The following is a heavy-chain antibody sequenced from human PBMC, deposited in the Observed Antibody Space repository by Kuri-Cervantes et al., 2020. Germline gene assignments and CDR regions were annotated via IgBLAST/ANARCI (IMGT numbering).Heavy chain of an antibody. CDR3: ARVGSGNHLWNSGYDSYYYYYGMDV. V-gene: IGHV1-18*01. CDR2: ISAYNGNT. CDR1: GYTFTSYG. J-gene: IGHJ6*02. Sequence: ASVKVSCKASGYTFTSYGISWVRQAPGQGLEWMGWISAYNGNTNYAQKLQGRVTMTTDTSTSTAYMELRSLRSDDTAVYYCARVGSGNHLWNSGYDSYYYYYGMDVWGQGTTVTVSS. D-gene: IGHD5-12*01.